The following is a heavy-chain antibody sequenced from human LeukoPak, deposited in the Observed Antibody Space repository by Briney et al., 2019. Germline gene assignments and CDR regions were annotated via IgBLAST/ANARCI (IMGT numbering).Heavy chain of an antibody. J-gene: IGHJ4*02. CDR2: ISGSGGST. CDR3: ARDGKYCSGGSCSTAPFDY. CDR1: GFTFSSYA. Sequence: GGSLRLSCAASGFTFSSYAMSWVRQAPGKGLEWVSAISGSGGSTYYADSVKGRFTISRDNAKNSLYLQMNSLRAEDTAVYYCARDGKYCSGGSCSTAPFDYWGQGTLVTVSS. D-gene: IGHD2-15*01. V-gene: IGHV3-23*01.